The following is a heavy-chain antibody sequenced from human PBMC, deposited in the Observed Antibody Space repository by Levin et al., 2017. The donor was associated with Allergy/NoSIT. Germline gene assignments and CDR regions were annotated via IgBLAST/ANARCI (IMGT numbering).Heavy chain of an antibody. CDR1: GFTFSSYA. D-gene: IGHD5-12*01. J-gene: IGHJ4*02. V-gene: IGHV3-23*01. Sequence: PGGSLRLSCAASGFTFSSYAMSWVRQAPGKGLEWVSAISDSGGYTYHADSVKGRFTISRDNSKNTLYLQMNILRAEDTAVYYCAKDDSGYDSWGGPFDYWGQGTLVTVSS. CDR3: AKDDSGYDSWGGPFDY. CDR2: ISDSGGYT.